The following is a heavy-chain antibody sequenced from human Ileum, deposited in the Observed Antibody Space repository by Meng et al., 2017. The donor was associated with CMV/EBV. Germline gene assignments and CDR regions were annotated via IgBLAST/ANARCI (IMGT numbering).Heavy chain of an antibody. Sequence: SETLSLTCNVSGGSITSYYWSWIRQPPGKGLEWIGNIHNTGRANYNPSLKSRVSISVDTSRNQFSLRLRSVASADTAIYYCARDRGKQGGLNYWGQGTLVTVSS. D-gene: IGHD3-16*01. CDR2: IHNTGRA. V-gene: IGHV4-59*01. CDR1: GGSITSYY. J-gene: IGHJ4*02. CDR3: ARDRGKQGGLNY.